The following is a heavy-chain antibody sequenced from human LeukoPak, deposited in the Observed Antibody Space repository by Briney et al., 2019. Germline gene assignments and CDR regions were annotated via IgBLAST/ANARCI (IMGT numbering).Heavy chain of an antibody. D-gene: IGHD2-15*01. CDR3: ARGGRAAIDY. J-gene: IGHJ4*02. CDR1: GGSISSGGYS. V-gene: IGHV4-30-2*01. Sequence: PSQTLSLTCAVSGGSISSGGYSWSWIRQPPGKGLEWIGYIYHSGSTYYNPSLKSRVTISVDRSKNQFSLKLSSVTAADTAVYYCARGGRAAIDYWGQGTLVTVSS. CDR2: IYHSGST.